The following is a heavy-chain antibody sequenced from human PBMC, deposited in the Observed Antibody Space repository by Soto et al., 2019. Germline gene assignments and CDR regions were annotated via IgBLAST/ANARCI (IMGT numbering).Heavy chain of an antibody. CDR3: ARGLGVADSSSWYRGGDYYFDY. Sequence: SVKVSCKASGGTFSSYAISWVRQAPGQGQELMGGIIPIFGTANYAQKFQGRVTITADESTSTAYMELSSLRSEDTAVYYCARGLGVADSSSWYRGGDYYFDYWGQGTLVTVSS. CDR1: GGTFSSYA. CDR2: IIPIFGTA. J-gene: IGHJ4*02. V-gene: IGHV1-69*13. D-gene: IGHD6-13*01.